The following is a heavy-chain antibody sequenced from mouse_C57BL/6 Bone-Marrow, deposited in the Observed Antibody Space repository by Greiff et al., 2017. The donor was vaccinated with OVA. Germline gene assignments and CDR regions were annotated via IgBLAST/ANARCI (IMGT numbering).Heavy chain of an antibody. V-gene: IGHV5S21*01. CDR1: GFPFSSYA. CDR2: ISSGGDYI. D-gene: IGHD2-1*01. CDR3: TRRAYGNFYFDY. Sequence: EVMLVESGEGLVKPGGSLKLSCAASGFPFSSYALSWVRQTPEKRLEWVAYISSGGDYIYYADTVKGRFTISRDNARNTLYRQMSSLKSEDTAMYYCTRRAYGNFYFDYWGQGTTRTVSS. J-gene: IGHJ2*01.